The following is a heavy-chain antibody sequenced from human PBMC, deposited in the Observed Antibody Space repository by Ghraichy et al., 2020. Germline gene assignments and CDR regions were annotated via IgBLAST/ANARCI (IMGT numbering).Heavy chain of an antibody. V-gene: IGHV4-34*01. CDR2: INHSGST. CDR1: GGSFSGYY. D-gene: IGHD3-10*01. CDR3: ARAPARGYYYYYYGMDF. Sequence: SETLSLTCSVYGGSFSGYYWSWIRPPPGKGLEWIGEINHSGSTNYNPSLKSRVTISVDTSKNQFSLKLSSVTAADTAVYYCARAPARGYYYYYYGMDFWGQGTTVTVSS. J-gene: IGHJ6*02.